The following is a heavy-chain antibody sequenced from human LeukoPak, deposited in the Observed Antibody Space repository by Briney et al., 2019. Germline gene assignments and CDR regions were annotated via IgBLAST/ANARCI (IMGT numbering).Heavy chain of an antibody. CDR2: ISGLAGST. J-gene: IGHJ4*02. Sequence: GGSLRLFCAASGFTFDRFAMSWVRQAPGKGLEWVSAISGLAGSTYYADSVKGRFIISRDNSKNTLYLDMTSLRAEDTAVYYCAKDVQHGYSYAVRGFDYWGQGTLVTVSS. V-gene: IGHV3-23*01. CDR1: GFTFDRFA. D-gene: IGHD5-18*01. CDR3: AKDVQHGYSYAVRGFDY.